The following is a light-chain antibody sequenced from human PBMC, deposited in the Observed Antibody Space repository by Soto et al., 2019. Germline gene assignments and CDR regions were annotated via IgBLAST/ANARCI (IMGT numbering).Light chain of an antibody. CDR1: QSISTH. J-gene: IGKJ1*01. CDR3: QQRSDWLPWT. V-gene: IGKV3-11*01. Sequence: EIVLTQSPATLSLSPGEGATLSCRASQSISTHLAWYQQRPGQAPRLLIYDASNRATGIPARFSGSGSGTDFTLTINSLEPEDFAVYYCQQRSDWLPWTFGQGTKVEIK. CDR2: DAS.